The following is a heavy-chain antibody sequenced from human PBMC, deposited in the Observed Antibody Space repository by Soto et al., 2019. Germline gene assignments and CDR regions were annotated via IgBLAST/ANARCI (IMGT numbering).Heavy chain of an antibody. CDR1: GDSIIGTHW. Sequence: SETLSLTCAVSGDSIIGTHWWSWVRRPPGKGLEFIGETHHSRGTNYNPSLRSRVTISVDTSTNQFSLKLSSVTAADTAVYYCARPSGGGAFDIWGQGTMVTVSS. CDR2: THHSRGT. CDR3: ARPSGGGAFDI. D-gene: IGHD2-8*02. V-gene: IGHV4-4*02. J-gene: IGHJ3*02.